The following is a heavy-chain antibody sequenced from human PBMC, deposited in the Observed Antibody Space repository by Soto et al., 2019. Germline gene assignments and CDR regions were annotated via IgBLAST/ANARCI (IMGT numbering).Heavy chain of an antibody. V-gene: IGHV2-5*02. J-gene: IGHJ1*01. Sequence: QITLKESGPTLVKPTQTLTLTCTFSGFSLSTSGMGVAWIRHPPGKALEWLALIYWDDDKPYSPSLRSRLSITKDNSKIQVVLTMTNMDPVDTATYYCAHTTSPRLLQHWGQGTLVTVSS. D-gene: IGHD1-26*01. CDR3: AHTTSPRLLQH. CDR1: GFSLSTSGMG. CDR2: IYWDDDK.